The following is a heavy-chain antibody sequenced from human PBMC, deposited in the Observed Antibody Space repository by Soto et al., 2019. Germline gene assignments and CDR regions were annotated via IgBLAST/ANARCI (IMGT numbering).Heavy chain of an antibody. Sequence: QVTLKESGPVLVKPTETLTLTCTVSGFSLSNARMGVSWIRQPPGKALEWLAHIFSNDEKSYSTSLKSSLTISKDTSKSQVVLTMTNMDPVDTATYYCARIGDGDYWYYFDYWGQGTLVTVSS. D-gene: IGHD4-17*01. V-gene: IGHV2-26*01. J-gene: IGHJ4*02. CDR3: ARIGDGDYWYYFDY. CDR1: GFSLSNARMG. CDR2: IFSNDEK.